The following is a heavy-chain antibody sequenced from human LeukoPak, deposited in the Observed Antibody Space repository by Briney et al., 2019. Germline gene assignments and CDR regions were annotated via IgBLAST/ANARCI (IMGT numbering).Heavy chain of an antibody. CDR2: IYYSGST. J-gene: IGHJ4*02. CDR3: ARENGDPSPYFDY. Sequence: LRLSCAASGFTFSSYSMNWVRQHPGKGLEWIGYIYYSGSTYYNPSLKSRVTISVDTSKNQFSLKLSSVTAADTAVYYCARENGDPSPYFDYWGQGTLVTVSS. CDR1: GFTFSSYS. D-gene: IGHD4-17*01. V-gene: IGHV4-31*02.